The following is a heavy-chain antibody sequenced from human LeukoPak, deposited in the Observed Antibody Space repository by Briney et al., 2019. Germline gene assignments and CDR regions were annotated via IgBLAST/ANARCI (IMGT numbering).Heavy chain of an antibody. D-gene: IGHD2-2*01. CDR3: ARDRLGCSSTSCMSSFDY. CDR2: IIPIFGTA. CDR1: GGTFSSYA. J-gene: IGHJ4*02. Sequence: SVKLPCKASGGTFSSYAISWVRQAPGQGLEWMGGIIPIFGTANYAQKFQGRVTITADESTSTAYMELSSLRSEDTAVYYCARDRLGCSSTSCMSSFDYWGQGTLVTVSS. V-gene: IGHV1-69*13.